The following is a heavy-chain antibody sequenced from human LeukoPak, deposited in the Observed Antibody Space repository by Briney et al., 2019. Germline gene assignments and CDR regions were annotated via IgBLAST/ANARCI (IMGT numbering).Heavy chain of an antibody. CDR1: GFTFTSSA. Sequence: ASVKVSCKASGFTFTSSAVQWVRQARGQRLEWIGWIVVGSGNTNYAQKFQGRVTMTRDTSTSTVYMELSSLRSEDTAVYYCARDDPTTGFDYWGQGTLVTVSS. D-gene: IGHD1-14*01. CDR2: IVVGSGNT. V-gene: IGHV1-58*01. CDR3: ARDDPTTGFDY. J-gene: IGHJ4*02.